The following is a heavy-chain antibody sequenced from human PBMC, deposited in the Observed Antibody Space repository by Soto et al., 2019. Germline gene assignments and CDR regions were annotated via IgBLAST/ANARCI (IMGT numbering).Heavy chain of an antibody. V-gene: IGHV3-23*01. Sequence: SPRLSIAASGVTFSSYAMSFVRQAQGKGLEWVSAISGSGGSTYYADSVKGRFTISRDNSKNTLYLQMNSLRAEDTAVYYCAKETSRIAARQGTWFDPWGQGTLVTVSS. CDR3: AKETSRIAARQGTWFDP. CDR2: ISGSGGST. CDR1: GVTFSSYA. D-gene: IGHD6-6*01. J-gene: IGHJ5*02.